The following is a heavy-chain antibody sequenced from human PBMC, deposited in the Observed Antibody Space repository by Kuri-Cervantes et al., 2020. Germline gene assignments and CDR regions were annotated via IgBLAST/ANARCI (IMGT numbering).Heavy chain of an antibody. CDR2: ISPYNGNT. D-gene: IGHD2-15*01. CDR1: GYTFTSYD. J-gene: IGHJ4*02. V-gene: IGHV1-18*01. CDR3: ARFSEGFCSGGSCLRGLYYFDF. Sequence: ASVKVSCKASGYTFTSYDISWVRQAPGQGLEWMGWISPYNGNTNYAQKLQGRVAMTKDTSISTAYMELRSLRSDDTAVYYCARFSEGFCSGGSCLRGLYYFDFWGQGTLVTVSS.